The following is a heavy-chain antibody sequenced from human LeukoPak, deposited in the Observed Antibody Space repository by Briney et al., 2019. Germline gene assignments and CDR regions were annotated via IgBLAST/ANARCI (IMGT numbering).Heavy chain of an antibody. J-gene: IGHJ6*02. D-gene: IGHD3-3*01. CDR2: VFYTGST. Sequence: SETLSLTCTVFGGSIGTFYWSWIRRPPGKGLEWIGYVFYTGSTNYNPSLKSRVTISVDTSKNQVSLKLTSVTAADTAVYYCVREQRSYDFSSSFYVAHGMDVWGQGTTVIVSS. CDR3: VREQRSYDFSSSFYVAHGMDV. CDR1: GGSIGTFY. V-gene: IGHV4-59*01.